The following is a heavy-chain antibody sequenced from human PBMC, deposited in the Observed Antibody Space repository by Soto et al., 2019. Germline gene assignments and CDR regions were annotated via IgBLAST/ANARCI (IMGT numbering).Heavy chain of an antibody. CDR2: IYYSGST. D-gene: IGHD2-15*01. V-gene: IGHV4-30-4*01. Sequence: PSETLSLTXTVSGGSISSGDYYWSWIRQPPGKGLEWIGYIYYSGSTYYNPSLKSRVTISVDTSKNQFSLKLSSVTAADTAVYYCARYCSGGSCYEGRSSLFDYWGQGTLVTVS. CDR1: GGSISSGDYY. J-gene: IGHJ4*02. CDR3: ARYCSGGSCYEGRSSLFDY.